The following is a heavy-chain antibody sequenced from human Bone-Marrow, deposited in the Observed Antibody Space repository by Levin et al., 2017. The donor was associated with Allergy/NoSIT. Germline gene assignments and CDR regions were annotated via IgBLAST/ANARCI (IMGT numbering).Heavy chain of an antibody. CDR1: GFIFRNYA. Sequence: ASVKVSCAASGFIFRNYAMNWVRQAPGKGLEWVSQISGSGDNTHYADSVKGRFTFSRDNSKNTLYLQMNSLRVEDTAVYYCAGYDTSAYHSPFDYWGQGTLVTVSS. D-gene: IGHD3-22*01. J-gene: IGHJ4*02. CDR3: AGYDTSAYHSPFDY. CDR2: ISGSGDNT. V-gene: IGHV3-23*01.